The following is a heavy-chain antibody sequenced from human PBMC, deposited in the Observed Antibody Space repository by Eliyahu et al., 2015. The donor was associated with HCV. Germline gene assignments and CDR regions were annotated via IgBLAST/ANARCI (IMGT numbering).Heavy chain of an antibody. CDR3: ARTPGGEMATITRYYGMDV. V-gene: IGHV4-4*02. D-gene: IGHD5-24*01. CDR1: GGSISSSNW. J-gene: IGHJ6*02. Sequence: QVQLQESGPGLVKPSGTLSLTCAVSGGSISSSNWWSWVRQPPGKGLEWIGEIYHSGSTNYNPSLKSRVTISVDKSKNQFSLKLSSVTAADTAVYYCARTPGGEMATITRYYGMDVWGQGTTVTVSS. CDR2: IYHSGST.